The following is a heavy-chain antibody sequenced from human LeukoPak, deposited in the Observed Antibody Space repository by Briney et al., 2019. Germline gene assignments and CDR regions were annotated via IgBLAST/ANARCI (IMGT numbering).Heavy chain of an antibody. D-gene: IGHD5-12*01. J-gene: IGHJ4*02. V-gene: IGHV4-34*01. Sequence: PSETLSLTCAVYGGSFSGYYWSWIRQPPGKGLEWIGEINHSGSTNYNPSLKSRVTISVDTSKNQFSLKLSSVTAADTAVYYCARGPRSGYDPLPIDYWGQGTLVTVSS. CDR2: INHSGST. CDR3: ARGPRSGYDPLPIDY. CDR1: GGSFSGYY.